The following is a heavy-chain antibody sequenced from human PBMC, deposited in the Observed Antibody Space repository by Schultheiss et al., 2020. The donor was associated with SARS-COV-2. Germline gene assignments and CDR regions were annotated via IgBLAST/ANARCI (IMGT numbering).Heavy chain of an antibody. Sequence: SETLSLTCTVSGGSISSYYWSWIRQPPGKGLEWIGYLYHSGSTYYNPSLESRLTMSVDTSKNQFFLKLNSVTAADTAVYYCARDSSGHYFLGVFDIWGRGTMVTVSS. V-gene: IGHV4-59*12. CDR2: LYHSGST. CDR3: ARDSSGHYFLGVFDI. CDR1: GGSISSYY. D-gene: IGHD3-22*01. J-gene: IGHJ3*02.